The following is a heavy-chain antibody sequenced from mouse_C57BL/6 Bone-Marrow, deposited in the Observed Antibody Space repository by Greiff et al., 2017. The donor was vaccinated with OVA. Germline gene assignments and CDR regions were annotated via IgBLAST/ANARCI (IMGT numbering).Heavy chain of an antibody. Sequence: DVMLVESGGDLVKPGGSLKLSCAASGFTFSSYGMSWVRQTPDKRLEWVATISSGGSYTYYPDSVKGRFTLSRDNAKNTLYLQMSSLKSEDTAMYYCARRGWLLRGYYAMDYWGQGTSVTVSS. J-gene: IGHJ4*01. D-gene: IGHD2-3*01. CDR1: GFTFSSYG. CDR2: ISSGGSYT. V-gene: IGHV5-6*02. CDR3: ARRGWLLRGYYAMDY.